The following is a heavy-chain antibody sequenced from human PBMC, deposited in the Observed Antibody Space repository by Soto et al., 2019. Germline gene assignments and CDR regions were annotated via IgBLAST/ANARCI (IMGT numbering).Heavy chain of an antibody. Sequence: GGSLRLSCAASGFTFSSYAMHWVRQAPGKGLEWVAVISYDGSNKYYADSVKGRFTISRDNSKNTLYLQMNSLRAEDTAVYYCARDLAITMIVVVRGFDYWGQGTLVTVSS. V-gene: IGHV3-30-3*01. J-gene: IGHJ4*02. CDR1: GFTFSSYA. CDR2: ISYDGSNK. CDR3: ARDLAITMIVVVRGFDY. D-gene: IGHD3-22*01.